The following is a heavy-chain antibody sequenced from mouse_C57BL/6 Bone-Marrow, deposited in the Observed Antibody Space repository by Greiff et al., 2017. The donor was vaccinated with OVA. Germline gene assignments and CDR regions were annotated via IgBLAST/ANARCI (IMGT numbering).Heavy chain of an antibody. CDR3: AREGSTRITNYFDY. V-gene: IGHV1-26*01. J-gene: IGHJ2*01. CDR2: INPNNGGT. D-gene: IGHD2-4*01. CDR1: GYTFTDYY. Sequence: EVKLMESGPELVKPGASVKISCKASGYTFTDYYMNWVKQSHGKSLEWIGDINPNNGGTSYNQKFKGKATLTVDKSSSTAYMELRSLTSEDSAVYYCAREGSTRITNYFDYWGQGTTLTVSS.